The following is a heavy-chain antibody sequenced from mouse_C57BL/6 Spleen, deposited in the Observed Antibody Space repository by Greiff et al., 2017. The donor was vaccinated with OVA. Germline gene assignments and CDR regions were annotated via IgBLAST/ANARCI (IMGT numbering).Heavy chain of an antibody. Sequence: VQLQQSGAELVRPGTSVKVSCKASGYAFTNYLIEWVKQRPGQGLEWIGVINPGSGGTNYNEKFKGRATLTADKSSSTAYMQLSSLTSEDSAVYFCARTDDYDAAWLAYWGQGTLVTVSA. V-gene: IGHV1-54*01. D-gene: IGHD2-4*01. CDR2: INPGSGGT. J-gene: IGHJ3*01. CDR3: ARTDDYDAAWLAY. CDR1: GYAFTNYL.